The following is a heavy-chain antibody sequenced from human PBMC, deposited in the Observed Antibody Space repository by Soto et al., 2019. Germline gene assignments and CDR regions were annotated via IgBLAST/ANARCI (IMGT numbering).Heavy chain of an antibody. CDR3: AKGGRPSLLTSDFNY. Sequence: VQLVESGGGVVQPGRSLRLSCAASGFTFSDYAMHWVRQAPGKGLEWVAVVSHDGRNTHYADSVKGRFTISRDSSKHTLSLEMTSLRAEDTAVYYSAKGGRPSLLTSDFNYWGQGALVTVPS. J-gene: IGHJ4*02. CDR2: VSHDGRNT. CDR1: GFTFSDYA. D-gene: IGHD2-15*01. V-gene: IGHV3-30*18.